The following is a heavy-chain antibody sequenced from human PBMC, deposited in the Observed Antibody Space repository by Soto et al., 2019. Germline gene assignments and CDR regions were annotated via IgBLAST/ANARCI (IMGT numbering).Heavy chain of an antibody. CDR2: IYYSGST. CDR1: GGSISSYY. Sequence: SETLSLTCTVSGGSISSYYWSWIRQPPGKGLEWIGYIYYSGSTNYSPSLKSRVTISVDTSKNQFSLKLSSVTAADTAVYYCARWGGSGSYYYYYYYGMDVWGQGTTVTV. CDR3: ARWGGSGSYYYYYYYGMDV. D-gene: IGHD3-10*01. V-gene: IGHV4-59*01. J-gene: IGHJ6*02.